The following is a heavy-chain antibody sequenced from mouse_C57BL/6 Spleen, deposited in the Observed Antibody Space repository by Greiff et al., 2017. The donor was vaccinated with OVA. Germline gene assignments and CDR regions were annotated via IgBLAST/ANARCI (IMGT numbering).Heavy chain of an antibody. CDR1: GYTFTSYW. Sequence: QVQLQQPGAELVKPGASVKMSCKASGYTFTSYWITWVKQRPGQGLEWIGDIYPGSGSTYYNEKFKGKATLTADKSSSTAYMQLSSLTSEDSAVYFCARVYYGNYLQYFDVWGTGTTVTVSS. V-gene: IGHV1-55*01. D-gene: IGHD2-1*01. CDR2: IYPGSGST. J-gene: IGHJ1*03. CDR3: ARVYYGNYLQYFDV.